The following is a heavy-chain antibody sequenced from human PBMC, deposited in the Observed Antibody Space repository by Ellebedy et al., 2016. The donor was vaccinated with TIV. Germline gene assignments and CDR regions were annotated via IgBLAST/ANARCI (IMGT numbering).Heavy chain of an antibody. CDR3: ARVLGRSSGYGMDV. J-gene: IGHJ6*02. Sequence: GESLKISCAASGLIVRDNYMSWIREAPGKGLEWVSVTYSDGRTYFADSLKGRISISRDNSKNTLYLEMNSLRAVDTAVYYCARVLGRSSGYGMDVWGQGTTVAVSS. CDR1: GLIVRDNY. D-gene: IGHD6-6*01. CDR2: TYSDGRT. V-gene: IGHV3-53*01.